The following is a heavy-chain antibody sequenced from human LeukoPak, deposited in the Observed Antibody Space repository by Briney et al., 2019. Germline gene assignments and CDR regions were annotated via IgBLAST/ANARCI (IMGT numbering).Heavy chain of an antibody. CDR1: GDSVSSNSAA. J-gene: IGHJ4*02. D-gene: IGHD3-16*02. V-gene: IGHV6-1*01. Sequence: SQTLSLTCAISGDSVSSNSAAWNWIRQSPSRGLEWLGRTYYRSKWYSDYALSVKSRITINPDTSKNQFSLQLNSVTPEDTALYYCARGNDYVWGRYRSRLDYWGQGTLVTVSS. CDR2: TYYRSKWYS. CDR3: ARGNDYVWGRYRSRLDY.